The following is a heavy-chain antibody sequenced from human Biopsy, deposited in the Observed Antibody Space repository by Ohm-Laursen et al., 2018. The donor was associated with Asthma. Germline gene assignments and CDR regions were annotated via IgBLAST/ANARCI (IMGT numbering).Heavy chain of an antibody. CDR2: ISYDGSDK. V-gene: IGHV3-30*18. CDR1: GFTFSSFG. CDR3: AKGWYFDS. D-gene: IGHD6-13*01. J-gene: IGHJ4*02. Sequence: SLRLSCSASGFTFSSFGIHWVRQAPGKGLEWVAVISYDGSDKYYADSVKGRFTISRDNSRDTVSLQMNSLRADDTAVYYCAKGWYFDSWGQGTQVTVSS.